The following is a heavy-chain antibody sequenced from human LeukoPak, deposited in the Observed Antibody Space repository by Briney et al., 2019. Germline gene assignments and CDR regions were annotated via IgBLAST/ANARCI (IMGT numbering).Heavy chain of an antibody. CDR1: GFTFSSHW. CDR3: ARDQPLLPKDY. D-gene: IGHD2-15*01. CDR2: INQGGNDR. J-gene: IGHJ4*02. V-gene: IGHV3-7*01. Sequence: GGSLRLSCAASGFTFSSHWMSWVRQAPGKGLEWVANINQGGNDRNYVDSVKGRFTISRDNAKNSLYLQMNSLRAEDTAVYYCARDQPLLPKDYWGQGTLVTVSS.